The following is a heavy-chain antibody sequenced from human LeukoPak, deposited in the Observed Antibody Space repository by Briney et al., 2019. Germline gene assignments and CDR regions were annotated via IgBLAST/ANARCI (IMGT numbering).Heavy chain of an antibody. Sequence: PSETLSLTCTVSGGSISSYYWSWIRQPPGKRLEWIGYIYYSGSTNYNPSLKSRVTISVDTSKNQFSLKLSSVTAADTAVYYCARDSNYYDSRGNDAFDIWGRGNDAFDIWGQGTMVTVSS. CDR1: GGSISSYY. D-gene: IGHD3-22*01. J-gene: IGHJ3*02. CDR2: IYYSGST. CDR3: ARDSNYYDSRGNDAFDIWGRGNDAFDI. V-gene: IGHV4-59*01.